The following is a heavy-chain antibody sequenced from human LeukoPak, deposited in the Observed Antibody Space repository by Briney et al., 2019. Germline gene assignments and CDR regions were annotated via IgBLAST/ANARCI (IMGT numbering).Heavy chain of an antibody. D-gene: IGHD6-6*01. CDR3: ASCSRPNYYYGMDV. Sequence: GGSLRLSCAASGFTFSSYSVNWVRQAPGRGLEWVSSISSSSSYIFYADSVKGRFTISRDNPKNSLYLQMNSLRADDTAVYYCASCSRPNYYYGMDVWGQGTTVTVSS. CDR1: GFTFSSYS. CDR2: ISSSSSYI. J-gene: IGHJ6*02. V-gene: IGHV3-21*04.